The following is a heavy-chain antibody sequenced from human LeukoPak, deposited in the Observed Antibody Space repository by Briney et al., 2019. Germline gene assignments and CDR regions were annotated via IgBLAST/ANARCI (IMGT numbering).Heavy chain of an antibody. CDR2: INKDGRDK. CDR3: VRESSTYGGGFDC. J-gene: IGHJ4*02. D-gene: IGHD4-17*01. V-gene: IGHV3-7*01. CDR1: GFSISNYY. Sequence: AGGSLRLSCIASGFSISNYYINWVRQAPGKGLEWVANINKDGRDKYFLDSVKSRFTISRDNTKNSVYLQMDSLRAEDTAVYYCVRESSTYGGGFDCWGQGALVTVSS.